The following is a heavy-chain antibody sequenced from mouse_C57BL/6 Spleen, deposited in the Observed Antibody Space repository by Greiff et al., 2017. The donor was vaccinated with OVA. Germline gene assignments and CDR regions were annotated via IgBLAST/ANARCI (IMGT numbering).Heavy chain of an antibody. CDR3: ARSGSSGYFDY. D-gene: IGHD3-2*02. J-gene: IGHJ2*01. CDR1: GYTFTDYY. CDR2: IYPGSGNT. V-gene: IGHV1-76*01. Sequence: QVQLQQSGAELVRPGASVKLSCKASGYTFTDYYINWVKQRPGQGLEWIARIYPGSGNTYYNEKFKGKATLTAEKSSSTAYMQLSSLTSEDSAVYFCARSGSSGYFDYWGQGTTLTVSS.